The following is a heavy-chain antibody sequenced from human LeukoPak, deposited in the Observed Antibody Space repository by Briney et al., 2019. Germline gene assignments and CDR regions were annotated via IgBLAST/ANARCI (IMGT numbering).Heavy chain of an antibody. CDR1: GGSISSGGYY. CDR2: IYHSGST. CDR3: ARKGYSFSWYSP. Sequence: SETLSLTCTVSGGSISSGGYYWSWIRQPPGKGLEWIGYIYHSGSTYYNPSLKSRVTMSVDTSKNQFSLKLTSVTAADTAVYYCARKGYSFSWYSPWGQGTLVTVSS. V-gene: IGHV4-30-2*01. J-gene: IGHJ5*02. D-gene: IGHD6-13*01.